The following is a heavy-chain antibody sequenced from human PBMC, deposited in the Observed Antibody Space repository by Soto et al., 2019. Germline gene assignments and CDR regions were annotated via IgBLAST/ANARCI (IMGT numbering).Heavy chain of an antibody. CDR1: GFTFSSYS. J-gene: IGHJ4*02. D-gene: IGHD2-21*02. CDR3: ARGRVSATRPAHFDY. Sequence: GVLRLSCAASGFTFSSYSMNWVRQAPGKGLEWVSSISSSSSYIYYADSVKGRFTISRDNAKNSLYLQMNSLRAEDTAVYYCARGRVSATRPAHFDYWGQGTLVTVSS. CDR2: ISSSSSYI. V-gene: IGHV3-21*01.